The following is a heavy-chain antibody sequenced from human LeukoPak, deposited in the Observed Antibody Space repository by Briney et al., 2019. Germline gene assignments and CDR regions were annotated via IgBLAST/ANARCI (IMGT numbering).Heavy chain of an antibody. J-gene: IGHJ6*02. CDR2: IIPIFGTA. CDR3: ARPYATYYYYGMDV. D-gene: IGHD2-2*01. CDR1: GGTFSSYA. Sequence: ASVKVSCKASGGTFSSYAISWVRQAPGQGLEWMGGIIPIFGTANYAQKFQGRVTITADESTGTAYMELSSLRSEDTAVYYCARPYATYYYYGMDVWGQGTTVTVSS. V-gene: IGHV1-69*13.